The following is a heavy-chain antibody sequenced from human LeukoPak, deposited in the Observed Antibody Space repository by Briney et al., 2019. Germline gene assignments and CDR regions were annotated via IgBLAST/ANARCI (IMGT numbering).Heavy chain of an antibody. J-gene: IGHJ4*02. V-gene: IGHV4-59*01. Sequence: SETLSPTCTVSGGSISSYYWSWIRQPPGKGLEWIGYIYYSGSTNYYPSLKSRVTVSVDTSKNQFSLKLSSVTAADTAVYYCARSAGYYFDYWDQGTLVTVSS. CDR1: GGSISSYY. D-gene: IGHD1-14*01. CDR3: ARSAGYYFDY. CDR2: IYYSGST.